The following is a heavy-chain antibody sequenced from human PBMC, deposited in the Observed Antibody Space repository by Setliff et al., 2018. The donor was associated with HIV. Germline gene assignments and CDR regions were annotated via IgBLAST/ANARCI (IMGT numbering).Heavy chain of an antibody. V-gene: IGHV4-39*01. Sequence: SETLSLTCTVSGGSVSSSDYYWGWIRQPPGKGLEWIGEINHSGSTNYNPSLKSRVIISIDTSKKQFSLKLTSVTAADTATYYCAAPRGMSTILVYWGQGSLVTVSS. CDR1: GGSVSSSDYY. CDR3: AAPRGMSTILVY. CDR2: INHSGST. D-gene: IGHD3-9*01. J-gene: IGHJ4*02.